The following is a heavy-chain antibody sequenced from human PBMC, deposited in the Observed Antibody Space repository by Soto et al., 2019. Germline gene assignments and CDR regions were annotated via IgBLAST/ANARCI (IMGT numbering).Heavy chain of an antibody. Sequence: QLQLQESGPGLVKPSETLSLTCTVSGGSISSTNYYWGWIRQPPGKGLEWIGTIYYSGSTYYNSSHKSRVTISVDTPKNQFSLKLTSVTAADKDVYYCATLPHYGDRKAGFWGQGTLVTVSS. D-gene: IGHD4-17*01. CDR1: GGSISSTNYY. CDR3: ATLPHYGDRKAGF. J-gene: IGHJ4*02. V-gene: IGHV4-39*01. CDR2: IYYSGST.